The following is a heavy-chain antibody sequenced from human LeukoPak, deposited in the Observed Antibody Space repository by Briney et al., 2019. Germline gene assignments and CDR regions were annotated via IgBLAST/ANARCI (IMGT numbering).Heavy chain of an antibody. CDR3: AKTMGSSSWPFDY. V-gene: IGHV1-69*01. D-gene: IGHD6-13*01. Sequence: GASVKVSCKASGGTFSSYAISWVRQAPGQGLEWMGGIIPIFGTANYAQKFQGRVTITADESTSTAYMELSSLRSEDTAVYYCAKTMGSSSWPFDYWGQGTLVTVSS. CDR1: GGTFSSYA. J-gene: IGHJ4*02. CDR2: IIPIFGTA.